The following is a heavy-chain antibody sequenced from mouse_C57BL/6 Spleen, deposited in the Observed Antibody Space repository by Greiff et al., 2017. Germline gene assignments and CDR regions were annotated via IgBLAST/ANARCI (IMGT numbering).Heavy chain of an antibody. Sequence: EVKVEESGGGLVKPGGSLKLSCAASGFTFSDYGMHWVRQAPEKGLEWVAYISSGSSTIYYADTVKGRFTISRDNAKNTLFLQMTSLRSEDTAMYYCARRYYGFYAMDYWGQGTSVTVSS. V-gene: IGHV5-17*01. CDR2: ISSGSSTI. J-gene: IGHJ4*01. CDR3: ARRYYGFYAMDY. CDR1: GFTFSDYG. D-gene: IGHD1-2*01.